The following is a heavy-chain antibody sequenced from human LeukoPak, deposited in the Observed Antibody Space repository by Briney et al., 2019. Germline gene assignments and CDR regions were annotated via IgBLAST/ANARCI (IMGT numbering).Heavy chain of an antibody. D-gene: IGHD4-17*01. CDR3: VRDRTTVTTAWFDP. CDR1: GFTFSSYS. CDR2: ISSSSSYR. V-gene: IGHV3-21*01. J-gene: IGHJ5*02. Sequence: PGGSLRLSCAASGFTFSSYSMNWVRQAPGKGLEWVSSISSSSSYRDYADSVKGRFTISRDNAKNSLYLQMNSLRAEDTAVYYCVRDRTTVTTAWFDPWGQGTLVTVPS.